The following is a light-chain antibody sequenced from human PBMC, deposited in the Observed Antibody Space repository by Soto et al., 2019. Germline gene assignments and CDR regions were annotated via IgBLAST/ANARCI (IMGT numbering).Light chain of an antibody. CDR2: EVT. V-gene: IGLV2-23*02. Sequence: QSALTQPASVTGSAGQSIAISCTGTNSDVGSFNAVSWYQQDPGKAPKLIIYEVTKRPSGVSDRFSGSKSGNTASLTISGLRAEDEADYHCCSRGGVSPTYVFGTGTKVTVL. CDR1: NSDVGSFNA. CDR3: CSRGGVSPTYV. J-gene: IGLJ1*01.